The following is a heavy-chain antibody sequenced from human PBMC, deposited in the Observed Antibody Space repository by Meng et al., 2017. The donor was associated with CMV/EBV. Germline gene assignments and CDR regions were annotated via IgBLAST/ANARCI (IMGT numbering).Heavy chain of an antibody. CDR2: TYYRSKWYN. J-gene: IGHJ3*02. Sequence: SQTLSLTCAISGDSVSSNSAAWNWIRQSPSRGLEWLGRTYYRSKWYNDYAVSVKSRITINPDTSKNQFSLQLNSVTPEDTAVYYCARETTGSAYGDYDDAFDIWGQGTTVTVSS. CDR1: GDSVSSNSAA. D-gene: IGHD4-17*01. CDR3: ARETTGSAYGDYDDAFDI. V-gene: IGHV6-1*01.